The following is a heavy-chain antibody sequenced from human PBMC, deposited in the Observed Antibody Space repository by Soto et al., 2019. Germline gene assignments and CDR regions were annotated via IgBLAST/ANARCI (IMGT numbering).Heavy chain of an antibody. Sequence: GGSLRLSCAASGFTFSSYGMHWVRQAPGKGLEWVAVISYDGSNKYYADSVKGRFTISRDNSKNTLYLQMNSLRAEDTAVYYCAKDGNYGGNPSFDYWGQGTLVTVSS. J-gene: IGHJ4*02. V-gene: IGHV3-30*18. D-gene: IGHD4-17*01. CDR3: AKDGNYGGNPSFDY. CDR2: ISYDGSNK. CDR1: GFTFSSYG.